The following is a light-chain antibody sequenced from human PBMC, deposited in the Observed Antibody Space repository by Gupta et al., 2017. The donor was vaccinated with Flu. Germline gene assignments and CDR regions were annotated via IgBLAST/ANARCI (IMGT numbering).Light chain of an antibody. V-gene: IGKV2-30*01. Sequence: LGQPASISCRSRQSLVTTGENIFLSWFHQRPGQSPRRLIYKVSHRDSGVPDRFSGSGSDTDFTLKISRVEAEDVGVYYCMQGTHWRGFTFGPGTKVEIK. CDR2: KVS. CDR1: QSLVTTGENIF. J-gene: IGKJ3*01. CDR3: MQGTHWRGFT.